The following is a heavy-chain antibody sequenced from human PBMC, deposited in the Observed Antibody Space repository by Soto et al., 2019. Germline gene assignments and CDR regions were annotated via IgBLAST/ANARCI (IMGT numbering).Heavy chain of an antibody. CDR1: GFTFSNYA. CDR2: ISSNGGST. CDR3: ARTSQYYFDY. Sequence: EVPVVESGGGLVQPGGSLRLSCAASGFTFSNYAMYWVRQAPGKGLEFVSSISSNGGSTYYANSVKGRFTISRDNSKNTLFRQMGSLRAEDMAVYYCARTSQYYFDYWGQGTLVTVSS. J-gene: IGHJ4*02. V-gene: IGHV3-64*01.